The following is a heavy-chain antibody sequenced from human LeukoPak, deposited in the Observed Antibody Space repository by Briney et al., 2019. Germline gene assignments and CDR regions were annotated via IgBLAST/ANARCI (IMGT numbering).Heavy chain of an antibody. CDR3: ARGGGYNLSDY. Sequence: PGGSLRLSCAASGFTFSDYYMSWVRQAPGKGLEWVAYISSSGTTIYYADSVKGRFTISRDNAKNSLYLQMNCLRAEDTAGYYCARGGGYNLSDYWGQGTLVTVSS. J-gene: IGHJ4*02. CDR2: ISSSGTTI. V-gene: IGHV3-11*04. D-gene: IGHD5-24*01. CDR1: GFTFSDYY.